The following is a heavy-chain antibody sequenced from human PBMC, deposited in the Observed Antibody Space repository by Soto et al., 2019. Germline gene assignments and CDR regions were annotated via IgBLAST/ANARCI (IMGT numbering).Heavy chain of an antibody. CDR1: GFTFSSYW. CDR3: ARRGDGYKDFDY. V-gene: IGHV3-74*01. Sequence: EVQLVESGGGLVQPGGSLRLSCAASGFTFSSYWMHWVRQAPGKGLVWVSLINSDGSSTSYADSVKGRFTISRDKAKNTLYLHMNSMRAEVTAEDYCARRGDGYKDFDYWGQGTMVTVSS. D-gene: IGHD5-12*01. J-gene: IGHJ4*02. CDR2: INSDGSST.